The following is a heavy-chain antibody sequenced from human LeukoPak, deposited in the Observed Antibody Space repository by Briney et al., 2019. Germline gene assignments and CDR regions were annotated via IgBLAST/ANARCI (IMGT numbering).Heavy chain of an antibody. Sequence: ASVKVSYKASGGTFSSYAISWVRQAPGQGLEWMGGIIPIFGTANYAQKFQGRVTMTRDTSTNTVYMELSSLRSEDTAVYFCARAVYNSYSFWGQGTLVTVSS. CDR3: ARAVYNSYSF. CDR1: GGTFSSYA. J-gene: IGHJ4*02. CDR2: IIPIFGTA. D-gene: IGHD2-8*01. V-gene: IGHV1-69*05.